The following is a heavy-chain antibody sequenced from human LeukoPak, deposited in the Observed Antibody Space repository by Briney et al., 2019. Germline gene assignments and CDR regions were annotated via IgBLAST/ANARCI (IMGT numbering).Heavy chain of an antibody. CDR3: ARATIGELAVDYFDY. Sequence: SVKVSCKASGGTFSSYAISWVRQAPGQGLEWMGGIIPIFGTANYAQKLQGRVTITADESTSTAYMELSSLRSEDTAVYYCARATIGELAVDYFDYWGQGTLVTVSS. J-gene: IGHJ4*02. CDR2: IIPIFGTA. V-gene: IGHV1-69*13. CDR1: GGTFSSYA. D-gene: IGHD3-10*01.